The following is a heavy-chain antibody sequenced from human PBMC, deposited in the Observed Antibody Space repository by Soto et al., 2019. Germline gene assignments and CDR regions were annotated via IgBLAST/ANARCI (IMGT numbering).Heavy chain of an antibody. Sequence: ETLSLTCIVSGGSVYSNGHYWGWIRQPPGKGLEWIGSIDNNGVTNYNSSLKSRVTISRDTSKNQFSLRLTSVTAADTAVYYCGKILVGATGHTDADSWGPGTLVTVSS. J-gene: IGHJ4*02. CDR2: IDNNGVT. CDR3: GKILVGATGHTDADS. V-gene: IGHV4-39*01. D-gene: IGHD2-15*01. CDR1: GGSVYSNGHY.